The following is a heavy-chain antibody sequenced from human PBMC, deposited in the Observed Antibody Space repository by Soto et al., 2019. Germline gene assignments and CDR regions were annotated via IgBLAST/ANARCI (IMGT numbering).Heavy chain of an antibody. CDR3: ATNYAYYYYYGMDV. D-gene: IGHD4-4*01. CDR1: GGSISSSSYY. CDR2: IYYSGST. J-gene: IGHJ6*02. V-gene: IGHV4-39*01. Sequence: SETLSLTCTVSGGSISSSSYYWGWIRQPPGKGLEWIGSIYYSGSTYYNPSLKSRVTISVDTSKNQFSLKLSSVTAADAAVYYCATNYAYYYYYGMDVWGQGTTVTV.